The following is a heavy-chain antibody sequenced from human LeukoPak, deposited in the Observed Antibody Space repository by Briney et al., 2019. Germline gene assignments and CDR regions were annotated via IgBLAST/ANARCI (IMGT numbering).Heavy chain of an antibody. Sequence: SETLSLSCTVSGGSLSGYYWSWIRQPPGRRLEYIAYIYYSGATDYNPSLEGRVTISVDTSKNQFSLKLSSVTAADTAVYYCARFSSSTWAFDFWGQGILVTVSS. D-gene: IGHD6-13*01. V-gene: IGHV4-59*12. CDR3: ARFSSSTWAFDF. CDR1: GGSLSGYY. CDR2: IYYSGAT. J-gene: IGHJ4*02.